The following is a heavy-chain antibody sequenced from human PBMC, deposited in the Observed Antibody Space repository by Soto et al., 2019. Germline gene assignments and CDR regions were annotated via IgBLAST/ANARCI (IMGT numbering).Heavy chain of an antibody. CDR3: ARDHRGDPRVKNWFDP. CDR1: GGTFSSYA. D-gene: IGHD3-16*01. CDR2: IIPIFGTA. V-gene: IGHV1-69*13. Sequence: SVKVSCKASGGTFSSYAISWVRQAPGQGLEWMGGIIPIFGTANYAQKFQGRVTIAADESTSTAYMELSSLRSEDTAVYYCARDHRGDPRVKNWFDPWGQGTLVTVSS. J-gene: IGHJ5*02.